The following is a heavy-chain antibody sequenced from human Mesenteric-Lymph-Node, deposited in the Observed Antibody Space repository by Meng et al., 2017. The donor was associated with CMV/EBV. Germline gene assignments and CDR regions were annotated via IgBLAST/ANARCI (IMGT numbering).Heavy chain of an antibody. V-gene: IGHV3-11*04. J-gene: IGHJ4*02. CDR2: ISTGGTTI. CDR3: ARLDFSNYRAFDL. Sequence: GESLKISCAASGFIFSDYYMSWIRQAPGRGLEWVSYISTGGTTIYYADSVKGRFTISRDNAKNSLYLQMNSLRAEDTAVYYCARLDFSNYRAFDLWGLGTLVTVSS. D-gene: IGHD4-11*01. CDR1: GFIFSDYY.